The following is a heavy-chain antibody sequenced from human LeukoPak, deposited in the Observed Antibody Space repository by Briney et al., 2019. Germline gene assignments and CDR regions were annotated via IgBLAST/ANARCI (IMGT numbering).Heavy chain of an antibody. CDR1: GFSFDDYV. V-gene: IGHV3-20*01. J-gene: IGHJ4*02. CDR2: LNWNGGST. D-gene: IGHD2-2*01. Sequence: GGSLRLSCAASGFSFDDYVMSWVRQAPGKGLEWVSGLNWNGGSTGYADSVKGRFTISRDNAKNSLYLQMNSLRAEDTALYHCARLRGYQLLSTPDYWGQGTLVTVSS. CDR3: ARLRGYQLLSTPDY.